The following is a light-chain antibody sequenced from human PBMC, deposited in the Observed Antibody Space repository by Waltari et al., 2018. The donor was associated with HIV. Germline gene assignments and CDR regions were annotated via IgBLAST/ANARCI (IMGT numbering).Light chain of an antibody. V-gene: IGLV8-61*01. CDR1: SGSVSTSYY. CDR3: VLYMGSGIWV. CDR2: STN. J-gene: IGLJ3*02. Sequence: QTVVTQEPSFSVSPGGTVTLTCGLSSGSVSTSYYPSWYQQTPGQAPRTLLYSTNTRSSGVPDLFSGSILGNKAALTITGAQADDESDYYCVLYMGSGIWVFGGGTKLTVL.